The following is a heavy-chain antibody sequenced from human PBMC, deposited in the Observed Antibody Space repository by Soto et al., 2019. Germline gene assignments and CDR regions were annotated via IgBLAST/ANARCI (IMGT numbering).Heavy chain of an antibody. CDR3: ARAGQWLPRAGLRSSYYFDY. Sequence: QVQLVASGGGVVQPGRSLRLSCAASGFNFSSYVMHWVRQAPGKGLEWVAVIWYDGGNKYYADSVKGRFTISRDNSKNTLYLQMQSLRADETAVYYCARAGQWLPRAGLRSSYYFDYWGQGTLVTVSS. D-gene: IGHD6-19*01. CDR1: GFNFSSYV. J-gene: IGHJ4*02. CDR2: IWYDGGNK. V-gene: IGHV3-33*01.